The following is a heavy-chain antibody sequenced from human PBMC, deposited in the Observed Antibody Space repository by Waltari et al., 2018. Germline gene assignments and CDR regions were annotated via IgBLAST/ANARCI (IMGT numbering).Heavy chain of an antibody. CDR3: ARDFPDYGDSRDYFDY. V-gene: IGHV3-9*01. CDR2: ISWNSGSI. Sequence: EVQLVESGGGLVQPGRSLRLSCAASGFTFDDYAMHWVRQAPGKGLEWVSGISWNSGSIGYADSVKGRFTISRDNAKNSLYLQMNSLRAEDTAVYYCARDFPDYGDSRDYFDYWGQGTLVTVSS. CDR1: GFTFDDYA. J-gene: IGHJ4*02. D-gene: IGHD4-17*01.